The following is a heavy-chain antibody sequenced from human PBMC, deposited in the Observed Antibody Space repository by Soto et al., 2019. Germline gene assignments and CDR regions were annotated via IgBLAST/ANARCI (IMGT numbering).Heavy chain of an antibody. CDR1: GGSISSGGYY. V-gene: IGHV4-31*03. Sequence: QVQLQESGPGLVKPSQTLSLTCTVSGGSISSGGYYWSWIRQHPGKGLEWIGYIYYSGSTYYNPSLKSRVTISVDTSKNLFSMKLSSVTAANTAVYYCARVPVDTAMDEYFQHWGQGTLVTVSS. D-gene: IGHD5-18*01. CDR3: ARVPVDTAMDEYFQH. J-gene: IGHJ1*01. CDR2: IYYSGST.